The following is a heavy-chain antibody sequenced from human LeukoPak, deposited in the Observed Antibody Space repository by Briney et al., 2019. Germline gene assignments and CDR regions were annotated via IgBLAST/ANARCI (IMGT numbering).Heavy chain of an antibody. CDR1: GITLSNYG. D-gene: IGHD3-10*01. J-gene: IGHJ4*02. Sequence: GGSLRLSCAVSGITLSNYGMTWVRQAPGKGLEWVAGISGSAGGTNYADSVKGRFTISRDNAKNTLYLQMNSLRAEDTAVYFCAKRGVVIRVFLVGFHKEAYYFDSWGQGALVTVSS. CDR3: AKRGVVIRVFLVGFHKEAYYFDS. CDR2: ISGSAGGT. V-gene: IGHV3-23*01.